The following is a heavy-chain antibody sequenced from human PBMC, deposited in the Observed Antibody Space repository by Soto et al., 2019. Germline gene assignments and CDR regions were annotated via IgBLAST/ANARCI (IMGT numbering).Heavy chain of an antibody. J-gene: IGHJ4*02. CDR3: AKETTYGDRQYYFDY. D-gene: IGHD4-17*01. CDR2: ISYDGSNK. CDR1: GFTFSSYG. V-gene: IGHV3-30*18. Sequence: PGGSLRLSCAASGFTFSSYGMHWVRQAPGKGLEWVAVISYDGSNKYYADSVKGRFTISRDNSKNTLYLQMNSLRAEDTAVYYCAKETTYGDRQYYFDYWGQGTLVTVSS.